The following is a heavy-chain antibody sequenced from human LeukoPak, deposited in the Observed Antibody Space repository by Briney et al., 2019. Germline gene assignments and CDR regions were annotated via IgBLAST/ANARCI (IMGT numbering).Heavy chain of an antibody. CDR3: ASKSTDHGELRFDY. CDR2: IYYTGTT. V-gene: IGHV4-59*01. D-gene: IGHD4-17*01. CDR1: GDSTNTYF. Sequence: PSETLSLTCTISGDSTNTYFWSWIRQPPGKGLEWIGYIYYTGTTNYNPSLKSRVTISVDTSKNQFSLKVSSVTAADTGVYYCASKSTDHGELRFDYWGQGTLATVSS. J-gene: IGHJ4*02.